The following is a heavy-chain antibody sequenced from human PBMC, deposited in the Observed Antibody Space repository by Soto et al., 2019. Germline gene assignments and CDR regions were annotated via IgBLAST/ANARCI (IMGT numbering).Heavy chain of an antibody. V-gene: IGHV4-34*01. J-gene: IGHJ4*02. CDR3: ARLDGGAAGDY. CDR2: INHSGST. CDR1: GGSFSGYY. Sequence: SETLSLTCAVYGGSFSGYYWSWIRQPPGKGLEWIGEINHSGSTNYNPSLKSRVTISVDTSKNQFSQKLSSVTAADTAVYYCARLDGGAAGDYWGQGTLVTVSS. D-gene: IGHD6-13*01.